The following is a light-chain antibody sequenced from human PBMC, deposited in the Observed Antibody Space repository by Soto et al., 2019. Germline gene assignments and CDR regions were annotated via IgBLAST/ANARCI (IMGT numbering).Light chain of an antibody. V-gene: IGKV3-20*01. CDR3: QQYDSPRLT. CDR2: GAS. CDR1: QSVSSSY. J-gene: IGKJ4*01. Sequence: EIVLTQSPGTLSLSPGERATLSCRASQSVSSSYLAWYQQKPGQAPRLLIYGASSRATGIPDRFSGSGSGTDFTLTISRLEPEDFAVYYCQQYDSPRLTFGGGTKVDNK.